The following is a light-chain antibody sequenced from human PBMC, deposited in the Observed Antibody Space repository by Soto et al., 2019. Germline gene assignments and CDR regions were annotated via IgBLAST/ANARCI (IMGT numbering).Light chain of an antibody. CDR1: QSISSY. CDR2: AAS. J-gene: IGKJ1*01. V-gene: IGKV1-39*01. CDR3: QQYGSSGT. Sequence: DIQSTQSPSSPSASVVDRVTITCRASQSISSYLNWYQQKPGKAPKLLIYAASSLQSGVPSRFSGSGSGTDFTLTISRLEPEDFAVYYCQQYGSSGTFGQGTKVDIK.